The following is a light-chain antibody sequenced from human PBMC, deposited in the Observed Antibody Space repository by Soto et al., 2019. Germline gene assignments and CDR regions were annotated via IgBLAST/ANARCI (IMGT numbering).Light chain of an antibody. V-gene: IGLV7-46*01. CDR3: LLSYSGARV. J-gene: IGLJ3*02. Sequence: QTVVTQEPSLTVSPGGTVTLTCGSSTGTVTSSHYPYWFQQKPGQAPRTLIYDTSKKHFWPPARFSGSLLGGKAALTLSGAQPEDEADYYCLLSYSGARVFGGGTQLTVL. CDR2: DTS. CDR1: TGTVTSSHY.